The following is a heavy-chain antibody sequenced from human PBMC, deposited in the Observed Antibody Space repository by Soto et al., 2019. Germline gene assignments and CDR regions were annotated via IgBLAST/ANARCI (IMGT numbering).Heavy chain of an antibody. CDR3: ARAIVLMPMVV. J-gene: IGHJ6*04. Sequence: XSVKVSCKASGCTFTRYDINWGRQATGQGLEWMGRXQPNSXNRGYEQQWQXXVTMTRSXXISTEYMELSRLRYKDKDVYYCARAIVLMPMVVWGKGTPVTVYS. V-gene: IGHV1-8*01. CDR2: XQPNSXNR. D-gene: IGHD2-8*01. CDR1: GCTFTRYD.